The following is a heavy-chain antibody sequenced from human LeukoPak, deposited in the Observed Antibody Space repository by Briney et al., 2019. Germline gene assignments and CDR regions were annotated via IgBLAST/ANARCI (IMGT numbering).Heavy chain of an antibody. CDR3: ARSELLWFGGVNSGFDY. J-gene: IGHJ4*02. V-gene: IGHV4-59*01. D-gene: IGHD3-10*01. CDR1: GGSISSCY. CDR2: VYYSGST. Sequence: SETLSLTCTVSGGSISSCYWSWIRQPPGKGLEWIGYVYYSGSTNYNPSLKSRVTISVDTSKNQFSLKLSSVTAADTAVYYCARSELLWFGGVNSGFDYWGQGTLVTVSS.